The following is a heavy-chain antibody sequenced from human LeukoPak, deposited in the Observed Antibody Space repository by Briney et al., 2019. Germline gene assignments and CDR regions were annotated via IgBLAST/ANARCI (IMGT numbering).Heavy chain of an antibody. CDR2: IKTDGSQI. CDR3: ARDLNWETY. J-gene: IGHJ4*02. D-gene: IGHD7-27*01. Sequence: GGSLRLSCAASGFTFSSYAMSWVRQAPGKGLEWVANIKTDGSQIYYVDPVKGRFTISRDNAKNSLYLQMNSLRAEDTAVYYCARDLNWETYWGQGTLVSVSS. V-gene: IGHV3-7*01. CDR1: GFTFSSYA.